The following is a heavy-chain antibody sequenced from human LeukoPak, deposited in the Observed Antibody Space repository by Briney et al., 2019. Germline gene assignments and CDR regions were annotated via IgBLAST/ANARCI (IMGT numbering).Heavy chain of an antibody. CDR1: GYTFTGYY. V-gene: IGHV1-2*02. Sequence: GASVKVSCKASGYTFTGYYMHWVRQAPRQELEWMGWIYPNNGGTNYAQNFQGRVTMTRDTSMSTAYMELSSLRSDDTAVYYCARFSGSSNFDYWGQGTLVTVSS. D-gene: IGHD1-26*01. J-gene: IGHJ4*02. CDR3: ARFSGSSNFDY. CDR2: IYPNNGGT.